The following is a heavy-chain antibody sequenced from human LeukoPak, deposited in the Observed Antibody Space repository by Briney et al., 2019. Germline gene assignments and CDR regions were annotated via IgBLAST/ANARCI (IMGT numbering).Heavy chain of an antibody. D-gene: IGHD2-15*01. Sequence: NASETLSLTCTVSGGSISSGGYYWSWIRQHPGKGLEWIGYIYYSGSTYYNPSLKSRVTISVDTSKNQFSLKLSSVTAADTAVYYCARVFRYCSGGSCYSWAGLDYWGQGTLVTVSS. CDR2: IYYSGST. CDR1: GGSISSGGYY. V-gene: IGHV4-31*03. J-gene: IGHJ4*02. CDR3: ARVFRYCSGGSCYSWAGLDY.